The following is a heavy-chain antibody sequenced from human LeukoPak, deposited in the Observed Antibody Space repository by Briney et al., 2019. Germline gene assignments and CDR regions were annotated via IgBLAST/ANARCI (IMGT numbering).Heavy chain of an antibody. Sequence: GASVKVSCKASGYTFTGYYIHWVRQAPGQGLEWMGRFTPNSGGTYYAQKFQDRVTMTTDTSTSTAYMELRSLRSDDTAVYYCARDWYCSGGSCYMHWFDPWGQGTLVTVSS. CDR3: ARDWYCSGGSCYMHWFDP. CDR1: GYTFTGYY. D-gene: IGHD2-15*01. CDR2: FTPNSGGT. J-gene: IGHJ5*02. V-gene: IGHV1-2*06.